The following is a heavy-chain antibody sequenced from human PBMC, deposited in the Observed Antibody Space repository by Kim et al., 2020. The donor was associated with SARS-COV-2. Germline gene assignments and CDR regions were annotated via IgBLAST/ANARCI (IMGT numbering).Heavy chain of an antibody. CDR3: ARKDSRYEATIRRVYWYFDL. V-gene: IGHV3-11*04. J-gene: IGHJ2*01. D-gene: IGHD5-12*01. Sequence: GGSLRLSCAASGFTFSDYYMSWIRQAPGKGLEWVSYISSSGSTIYYADSVKGRFTISRDNAKNSLYLQMNSLRAEDTAVYYCARKDSRYEATIRRVYWYFDLWGRGTLVTVSS. CDR1: GFTFSDYY. CDR2: ISSSGSTI.